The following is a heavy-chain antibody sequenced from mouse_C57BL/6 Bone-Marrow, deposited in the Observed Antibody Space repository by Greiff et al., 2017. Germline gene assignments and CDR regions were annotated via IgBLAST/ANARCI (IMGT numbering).Heavy chain of an antibody. CDR3: ARRGDDAY. V-gene: IGHV1-50*01. CDR1: GYTFTSYW. D-gene: IGHD3-3*01. CDR2: IDPSDSST. Sequence: QVQLQQPGAELVKPGASVKLSCKASGYTFTSYWMQWVKQTPGQGLEWIGEIDPSDSSTNYNQKFKGKATLTVDTSSSTAYMQLSSLTSEDSAVYYWARRGDDAYWGQGTLVTVSA. J-gene: IGHJ3*01.